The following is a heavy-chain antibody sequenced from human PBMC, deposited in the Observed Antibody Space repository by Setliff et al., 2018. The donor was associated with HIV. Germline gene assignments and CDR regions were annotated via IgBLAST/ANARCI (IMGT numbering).Heavy chain of an antibody. J-gene: IGHJ2*01. CDR1: GVSVNSGGYY. V-gene: IGHV4-31*03. CDR2: IYYSGST. Sequence: SETLSLTCTVSGVSVNSGGYYWNWIRQHPGKGLEWIGHIYYSGSTYDNPSLKSRISISIDTSKNQFSLKLSSVTAADTAVYYCASSLNGDSEPWYFDLWGRGTLVTVSS. CDR3: ASSLNGDSEPWYFDL. D-gene: IGHD4-17*01.